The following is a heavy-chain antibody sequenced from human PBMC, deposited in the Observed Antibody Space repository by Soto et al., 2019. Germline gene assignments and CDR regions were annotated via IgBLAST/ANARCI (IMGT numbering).Heavy chain of an antibody. D-gene: IGHD3-22*01. CDR1: GGTFSSYA. V-gene: IGHV1-69*13. CDR3: ARARHPAYYYDSSGYPRSFYGMDV. J-gene: IGHJ6*02. CDR2: IIPIFGTA. Sequence: SVKVSCKASGGTFSSYAISWVRQAPGQGLEWMGGIIPIFGTANYAQKFQGRVTITADESTSTAYMELSSLRSEDTAVYYCARARHPAYYYDSSGYPRSFYGMDVWGQGTTVTVSS.